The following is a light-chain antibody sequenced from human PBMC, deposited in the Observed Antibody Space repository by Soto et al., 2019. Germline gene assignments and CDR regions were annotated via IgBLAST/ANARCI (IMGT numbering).Light chain of an antibody. CDR3: QQSNSYPRT. CDR2: AAS. Sequence: DIQMTQSPSVLSASVGDRVTITCRASQSINSYLAWYQQKPGKVPKLLIYAASTLHSGVPSRFSGSGSGTEFTLTISSLQPEDFATYYCQQSNSYPRTFGQGTKVEIK. CDR1: QSINSY. J-gene: IGKJ1*01. V-gene: IGKV1-9*01.